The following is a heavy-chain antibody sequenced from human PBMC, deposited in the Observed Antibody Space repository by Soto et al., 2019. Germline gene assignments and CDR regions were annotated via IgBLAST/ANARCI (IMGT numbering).Heavy chain of an antibody. Sequence: GGSLRLSCAASGFTFSSYAMHWVRQAPGKGLEWVAVISYDGSNRYYADSVKGRFTISRDNSKNTLYLQMNSLRPEDTAVYYCARDINKWSRHWFDPWGQGTLVPSPQ. CDR1: GFTFSSYA. D-gene: IGHD2-15*01. CDR3: ARDINKWSRHWFDP. CDR2: ISYDGSNR. V-gene: IGHV3-30-3*01. J-gene: IGHJ5*02.